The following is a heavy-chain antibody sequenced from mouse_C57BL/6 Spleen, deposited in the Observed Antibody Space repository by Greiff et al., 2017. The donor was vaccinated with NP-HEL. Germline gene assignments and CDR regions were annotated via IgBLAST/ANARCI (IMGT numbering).Heavy chain of an antibody. V-gene: IGHV1-54*01. CDR1: GYAFTNYL. Sequence: QVHVKQSGAELVRPGTSVKVSCKASGYAFTNYLIEWVKQRPGQGLEWIGVINPGSGGTNYNEKFKGKATLTADKSSSTAYMQLSSLTSEDSAVYFCVGYGNRDYYAMDYWGQGTSVTVSS. CDR2: INPGSGGT. D-gene: IGHD2-10*02. CDR3: VGYGNRDYYAMDY. J-gene: IGHJ4*01.